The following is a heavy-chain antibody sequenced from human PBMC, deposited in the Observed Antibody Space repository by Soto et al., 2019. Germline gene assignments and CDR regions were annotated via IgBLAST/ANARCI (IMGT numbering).Heavy chain of an antibody. J-gene: IGHJ4*02. V-gene: IGHV1-69*06. D-gene: IGHD3-22*01. CDR1: GGTFSSYA. Sequence: KVSCKASGGTFSSYAIRWVRQAPGQGLEWMGGIIPIFGTANYAQKFQGRVTITADKSTSTAYMELSSLRSEDTAVYYCARGYYDSSGYYGLYFDYWGPATLVTVSS. CDR2: IIPIFGTA. CDR3: ARGYYDSSGYYGLYFDY.